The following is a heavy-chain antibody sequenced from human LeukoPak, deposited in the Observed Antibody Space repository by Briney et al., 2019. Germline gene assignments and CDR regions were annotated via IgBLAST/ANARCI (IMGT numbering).Heavy chain of an antibody. CDR2: ISGSGGAT. V-gene: IGHV3-23*01. J-gene: IGHJ4*02. CDR3: AKGAYYHGSGRYFDY. CDR1: GFTFSSYA. Sequence: GGSLRPSCAASGFTFSSYAMNWVRQAPGKGLEWVSAISGSGGATYYADSVKGRFTMSRDNSKNTLYLQMNSLRAEDTAVYYCAKGAYYHGSGRYFDYWDQGTLVTVSS. D-gene: IGHD3-10*01.